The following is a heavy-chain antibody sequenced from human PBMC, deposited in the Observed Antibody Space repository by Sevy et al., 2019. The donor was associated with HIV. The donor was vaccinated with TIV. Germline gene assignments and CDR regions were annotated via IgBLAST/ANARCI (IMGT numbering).Heavy chain of an antibody. Sequence: ASVKVSSKASGGTFSSYAISWVRQAPGQGLEWMGGIIPIFGTANYAQKFQGRVTITADKSTSTAYMELSSLRSEDTAVYYCAVGPSGSYRVNYFDYWGQGTLVTVSS. CDR2: IIPIFGTA. J-gene: IGHJ4*02. D-gene: IGHD1-26*01. V-gene: IGHV1-69*06. CDR3: AVGPSGSYRVNYFDY. CDR1: GGTFSSYA.